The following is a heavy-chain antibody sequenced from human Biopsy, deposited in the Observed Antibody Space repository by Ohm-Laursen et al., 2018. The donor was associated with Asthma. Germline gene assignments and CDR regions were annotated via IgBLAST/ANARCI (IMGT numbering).Heavy chain of an antibody. J-gene: IGHJ4*02. CDR2: IYSGGTS. V-gene: IGHV3-53*01. Sequence: GSFRLSCAASGFTVSRDHMFWVRQAPGKGLEWVSVIYSGGTSDTADSVRGRFTISRDFYKNTLYLQMDSLRAEDTAVYYCARGDSSGWSHYYFDYWGQGTLVTVSS. CDR1: GFTVSRDH. D-gene: IGHD6-19*01. CDR3: ARGDSSGWSHYYFDY.